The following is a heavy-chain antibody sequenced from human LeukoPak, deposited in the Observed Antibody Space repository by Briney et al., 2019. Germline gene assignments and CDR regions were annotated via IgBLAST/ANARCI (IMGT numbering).Heavy chain of an antibody. V-gene: IGHV4-34*01. Sequence: SETLSLTCAVYGGSFSGYYLSWIRQPPGKGLEWIGEINHSGSTNYNPSLKSRVTISVDTSKNQFSLKLSSVTAADTAVYYCARGWYSSGWLHKPRLFDYWGQGTLVTVSS. CDR2: INHSGST. CDR1: GGSFSGYY. D-gene: IGHD6-19*01. J-gene: IGHJ4*02. CDR3: ARGWYSSGWLHKPRLFDY.